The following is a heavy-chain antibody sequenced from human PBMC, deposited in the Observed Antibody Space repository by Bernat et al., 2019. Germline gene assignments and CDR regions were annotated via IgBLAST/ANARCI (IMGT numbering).Heavy chain of an antibody. CDR2: ISYDGSNK. CDR3: ARAPYYYDSSSYCDY. Sequence: VQLVESGGGLIQPGGSLRLSCAASGFTVSSNYMSWVRQAPGKGLEWVAVISYDGSNKYYADSVKGRFTISRDDSKNMLSLQMNSLRAEDTAVYFCARAPYYYDSSSYCDYWGQGTLVTVSS. V-gene: IGHV3-33*08. CDR1: GFTVSSNY. D-gene: IGHD3-22*01. J-gene: IGHJ4*02.